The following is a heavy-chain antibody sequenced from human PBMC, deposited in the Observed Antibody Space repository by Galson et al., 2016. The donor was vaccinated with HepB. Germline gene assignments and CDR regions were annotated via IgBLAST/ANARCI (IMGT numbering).Heavy chain of an antibody. D-gene: IGHD2-8*01. V-gene: IGHV4-59*11. Sequence: SETLSLTCAVSGGSISSHLWSWIRQPPGKGLEWIGYIAHSGYTNYNPSLKGRVTISMDTSKTYFSLKLRSVTAADTAMYYCARDGGVEAKSTWFDPWGQGTLVTVSS. CDR2: IAHSGYT. CDR1: GGSISSHL. CDR3: ARDGGVEAKSTWFDP. J-gene: IGHJ5*02.